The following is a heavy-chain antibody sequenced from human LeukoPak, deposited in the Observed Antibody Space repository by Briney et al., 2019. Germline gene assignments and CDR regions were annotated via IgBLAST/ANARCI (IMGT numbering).Heavy chain of an antibody. CDR2: MNPNSSNT. V-gene: IGHV1-8*01. CDR3: ARGITEQQLAYYYYYGMDV. J-gene: IGHJ6*02. Sequence: ASVKVSCKASGYTFTSYDINWVRQATGQGLEWMGWMNPNSSNTGYAQKFQGRVTMTRNTSISTAYMELSSLRSEDTAVYYCARGITEQQLAYYYYYGMDVWGQGTTVTVSS. D-gene: IGHD6-13*01. CDR1: GYTFTSYD.